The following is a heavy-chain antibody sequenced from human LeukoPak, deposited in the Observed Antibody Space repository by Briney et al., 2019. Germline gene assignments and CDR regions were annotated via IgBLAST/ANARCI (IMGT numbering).Heavy chain of an antibody. CDR1: GFTFSDCY. CDR2: ISSSSSYT. CDR3: ARDGRSGPNWFDP. V-gene: IGHV3-11*06. Sequence: GGSLRLSCAASGFTFSDCYMSWIRQAPGKGLEWVSYISSSSSYTNYADSVKGRFTISRDNAKISLYLQMNSLRAEDTAVYYCARDGRSGPNWFDPWGQGTLVTVSS. D-gene: IGHD7-27*01. J-gene: IGHJ5*02.